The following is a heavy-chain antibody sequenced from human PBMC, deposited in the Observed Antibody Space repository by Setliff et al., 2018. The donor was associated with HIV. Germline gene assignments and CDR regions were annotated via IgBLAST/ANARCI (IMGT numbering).Heavy chain of an antibody. D-gene: IGHD6-13*01. J-gene: IGHJ4*02. CDR1: GGSFSDYY. V-gene: IGHV4-59*10. CDR3: ARVAGSSWPFDY. Sequence: SETLSLTCAVYGGSFSDYYWSWIRQPAGKGLEWIGRIYTTETTYYNPSLKGRVTMSVDTPKKQFSLKLSSVTAADTAVYYCARVAGSSWPFDYWGQGTLVTVSS. CDR2: IYTTETT.